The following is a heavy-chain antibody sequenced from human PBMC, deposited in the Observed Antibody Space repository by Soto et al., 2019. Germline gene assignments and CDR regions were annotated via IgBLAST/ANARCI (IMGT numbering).Heavy chain of an antibody. D-gene: IGHD2-2*01. V-gene: IGHV3-23*01. CDR1: GFTFSNYA. Sequence: EVQLLESGGGLVQPGGSLRLSCAASGFTFSNYAMSWVRQAPGKGLEWVSTISGSGGSTYYADSVKGRFTISRDNSKNTLYLQMNSLRAEDTAVYFCARTTVCSSASCPLLFSAFDIWGQGTMVTVSS. CDR3: ARTTVCSSASCPLLFSAFDI. CDR2: ISGSGGST. J-gene: IGHJ3*02.